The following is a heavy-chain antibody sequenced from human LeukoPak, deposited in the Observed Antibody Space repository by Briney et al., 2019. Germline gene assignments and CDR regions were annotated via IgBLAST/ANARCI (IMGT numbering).Heavy chain of an antibody. CDR3: ARDRDGYNWADAFDI. V-gene: IGHV1-46*01. CDR1: GYTFTSYY. CDR2: INPSGGST. J-gene: IGHJ3*02. D-gene: IGHD5-24*01. Sequence: ASVKVSCKASGYTFTSYYMHWVRQAPGQGLEWMGIINPSGGSTSYAQKFQGRVTMTGDTSTSTVYMELSSLRSEDTAVYYCARDRDGYNWADAFDIWGQGTMVTVSS.